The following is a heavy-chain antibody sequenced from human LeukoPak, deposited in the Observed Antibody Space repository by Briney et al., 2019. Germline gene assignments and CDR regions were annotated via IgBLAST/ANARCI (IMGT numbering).Heavy chain of an antibody. Sequence: GASVKVSCKASGYTFTDCYMHWVRQAPGQGFEWMGWINPNDGDTNYAQKFQGRVTMTRDTSISTPHMEVSRLRSDDTAVYYCARANFLYCSSSTCLFDYWGQGTLVTVSS. CDR2: INPNDGDT. V-gene: IGHV1-2*02. CDR3: ARANFLYCSSSTCLFDY. D-gene: IGHD2-2*01. J-gene: IGHJ4*02. CDR1: GYTFTDCY.